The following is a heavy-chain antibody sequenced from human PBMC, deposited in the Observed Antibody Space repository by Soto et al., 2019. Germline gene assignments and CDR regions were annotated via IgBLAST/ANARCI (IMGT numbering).Heavy chain of an antibody. CDR2: IREDGSEK. D-gene: IGHD3-22*01. CDR3: ARGEYYYDGGY. CDR1: GLTFSSYW. J-gene: IGHJ4*02. V-gene: IGHV3-7*03. Sequence: EVQLVQSGGGLVQPGGSLRLSCVASGLTFSSYWMSWVRQAPGKGLEWVANIREDGSEKYYVDSVKGRFTISRDNAKNSLYLQMNSLGAEDTAVYYCARGEYYYDGGYWGQGTLVTVSS.